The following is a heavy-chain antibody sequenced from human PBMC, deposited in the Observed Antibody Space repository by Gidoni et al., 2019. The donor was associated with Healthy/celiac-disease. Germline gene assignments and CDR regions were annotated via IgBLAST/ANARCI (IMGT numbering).Heavy chain of an antibody. CDR3: ARETVVTATYYYYGMDV. J-gene: IGHJ6*02. Sequence: EVQLVESGGGLVQPGGSLRLSCAASGFTFSSYWMSWGRQAPGKGLEWVANIKQDGSEKYYVDSVKGRFTISRDNAKNSLYLQMNSLRAEDTAVYYCARETVVTATYYYYGMDVWGQGTTVTVSS. CDR1: GFTFSSYW. D-gene: IGHD2-21*02. V-gene: IGHV3-7*01. CDR2: IKQDGSEK.